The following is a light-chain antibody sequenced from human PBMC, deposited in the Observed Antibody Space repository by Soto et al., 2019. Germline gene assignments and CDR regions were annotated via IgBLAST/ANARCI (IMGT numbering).Light chain of an antibody. CDR1: QSIANY. CDR3: QQRSKWLT. CDR2: DAS. Sequence: EIVLTQSPATLSLSPGERATLSYRASQSIANYLAWYQQKPGQAPRLLIYDASNRATGIPARFSGSGSGTDFTLTISSLEPEDFAVYYCQQRSKWLTFGGGTKVEIK. J-gene: IGKJ4*01. V-gene: IGKV3-11*01.